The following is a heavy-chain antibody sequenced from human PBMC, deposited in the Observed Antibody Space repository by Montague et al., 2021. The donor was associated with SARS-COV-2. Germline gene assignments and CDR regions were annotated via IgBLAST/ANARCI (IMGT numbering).Heavy chain of an antibody. V-gene: IGHV3-30*18. J-gene: IGHJ4*02. CDR1: GFTFSSYD. CDR3: AKDVGLRNFFDY. D-gene: IGHD1-26*01. Sequence: SLRLSCAASGFTFSSYDMHWVRQAPGKGLEWVAVISYDGSNKYYADSGKGRFTISRDNSKNTLYLQMNSLRAEDTAVYYCAKDVGLRNFFDYWGQGTLVTVSS. CDR2: ISYDGSNK.